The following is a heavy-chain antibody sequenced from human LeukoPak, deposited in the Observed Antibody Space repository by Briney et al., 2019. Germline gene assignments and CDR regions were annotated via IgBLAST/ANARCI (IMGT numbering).Heavy chain of an antibody. Sequence: ASVKVSCKASGYTFTGYYMHWVRQAPGQGLEWMGWINPNSGGTNYAQKFQGRVTMTRDTSISTAYMELSRLRSDDTAVYYCAKDYRITGLFSSRSPVPDYWGQGTLVTVSS. CDR1: GYTFTGYY. V-gene: IGHV1-2*02. CDR3: AKDYRITGLFSSRSPVPDY. CDR2: INPNSGGT. J-gene: IGHJ4*02. D-gene: IGHD1-14*01.